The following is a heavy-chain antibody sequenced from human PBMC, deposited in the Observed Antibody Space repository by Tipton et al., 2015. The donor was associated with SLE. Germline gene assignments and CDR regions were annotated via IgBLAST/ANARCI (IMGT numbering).Heavy chain of an antibody. D-gene: IGHD4-17*01. Sequence: TLSLTCTVSGGSINSGGYYWTWIRQVPGKGLEWIGYIHNSGSTYYNPSLNSRGTISVDTSKNQLSLKLRPVTAADKAVYYCARAGEGTETKRMDVWGQGTTVIVSS. J-gene: IGHJ6*02. V-gene: IGHV4-31*03. CDR3: ARAGEGTETKRMDV. CDR1: GGSINSGGYY. CDR2: IHNSGST.